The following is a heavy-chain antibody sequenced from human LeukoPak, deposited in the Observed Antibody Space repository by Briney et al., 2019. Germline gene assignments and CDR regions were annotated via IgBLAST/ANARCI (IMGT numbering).Heavy chain of an antibody. CDR2: IIPVFNTA. CDR1: GGTFSSYA. V-gene: IGHV1-69*05. D-gene: IGHD2-15*01. Sequence: SVKVSCKASGGTFSSYAINWVRQAPGQGLEWMGGIIPVFNTANYARKFQGRVTITTDEPTSTAYMELSSLRYEDTAVYYCARGGRLLLPIFDWFDPWGQGTLVTVSS. J-gene: IGHJ5*02. CDR3: ARGGRLLLPIFDWFDP.